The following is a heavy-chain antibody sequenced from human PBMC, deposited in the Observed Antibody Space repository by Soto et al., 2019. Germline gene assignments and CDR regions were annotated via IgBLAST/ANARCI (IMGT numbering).Heavy chain of an antibody. D-gene: IGHD2-2*01. CDR3: ASTYCSSTSCYSVDYGMDV. Sequence: QVQLVQSGAEVKKPGSSVKVSCKASGGTFSSYTISWVRQAPGQGLEWMGRIIPILGIANYAQKFQGRVTITADKXXSXGXXELSSQRSEDTAVYYCASTYCSSTSCYSVDYGMDVWGQGTTVTVSS. J-gene: IGHJ6*02. CDR1: GGTFSSYT. CDR2: IIPILGIA. V-gene: IGHV1-69*02.